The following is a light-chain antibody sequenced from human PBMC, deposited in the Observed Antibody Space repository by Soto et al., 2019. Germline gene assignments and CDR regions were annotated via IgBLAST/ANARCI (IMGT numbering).Light chain of an antibody. Sequence: EIVLTQSPGTLSLSPGERATLSCRASQSVSSNYLAWYQQKPGQAPRLLIYGASSRATGIPDRFSGSGSGTDFTLTSTGLEPEDFAVYYCQQYGSSPRTFGQGTKVEIK. CDR3: QQYGSSPRT. CDR2: GAS. V-gene: IGKV3-20*01. J-gene: IGKJ1*01. CDR1: QSVSSNY.